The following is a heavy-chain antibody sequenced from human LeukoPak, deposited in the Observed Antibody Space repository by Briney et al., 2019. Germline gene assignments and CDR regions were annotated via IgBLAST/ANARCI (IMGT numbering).Heavy chain of an antibody. V-gene: IGHV1-18*01. CDR3: ARDRSLGELSLDY. D-gene: IGHD3-10*01. J-gene: IGHJ4*02. CDR2: ISAYNGNT. CDR1: GYTFTSYG. Sequence: ASVKVSCKASGYTFTSYGISWVRQAPGQGREWMGWISAYNGNTNYAQKLQGRVTMTTDTSTSTANMEPRSLRSDDTAVYYCARDRSLGELSLDYWGQGTLVTVSS.